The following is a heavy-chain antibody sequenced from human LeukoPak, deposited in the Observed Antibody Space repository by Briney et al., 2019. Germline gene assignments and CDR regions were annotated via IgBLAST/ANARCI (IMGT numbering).Heavy chain of an antibody. CDR1: GFTFSAYN. V-gene: IGHV3-30*18. CDR3: AKALRFLNYYYYGMDV. Sequence: GGSLRLSCAASGFTFSAYNMIWVRQAPGKGLEWVAVISYDGSNKYYADSVKGRFTISRDNSKNTLYLQMNSLRAEDTAVYYCAKALRFLNYYYYGMDVWGQGTTVTVSS. J-gene: IGHJ6*02. CDR2: ISYDGSNK. D-gene: IGHD3-3*01.